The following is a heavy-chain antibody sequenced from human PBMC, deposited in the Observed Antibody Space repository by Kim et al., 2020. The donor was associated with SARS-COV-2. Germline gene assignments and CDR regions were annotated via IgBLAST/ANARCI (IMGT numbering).Heavy chain of an antibody. CDR3: ARDARGYYGSGSYSPRKSPLYNWFDP. J-gene: IGHJ5*02. V-gene: IGHV1-18*01. D-gene: IGHD3-10*01. Sequence: ASVKVSCKASGYTFTSYGISWVRQAPGQGLEWMGWISAYNGNTNYAQKLQGRVTMTTDTSTSTAYMELRSLRSDDTAVYYCARDARGYYGSGSYSPRKSPLYNWFDPWGQGTLVTVSS. CDR1: GYTFTSYG. CDR2: ISAYNGNT.